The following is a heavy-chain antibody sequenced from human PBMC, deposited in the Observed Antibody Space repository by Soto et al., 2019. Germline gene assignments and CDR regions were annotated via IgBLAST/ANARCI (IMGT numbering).Heavy chain of an antibody. V-gene: IGHV1-69*01. Sequence: QVQVVQSGVEVRRPGSSVKVSCKASGDTFKNCVISWVRQAPGQGLEWMGGIIPLFGTTDFAQRFQGRLTITTDESTTTAYMELSRLRSEDTATYYCAAELWFGKLSVVWGQGITVIVSS. CDR2: IIPLFGTT. CDR1: GDTFKNCV. CDR3: AAELWFGKLSVV. J-gene: IGHJ6*02. D-gene: IGHD3-10*01.